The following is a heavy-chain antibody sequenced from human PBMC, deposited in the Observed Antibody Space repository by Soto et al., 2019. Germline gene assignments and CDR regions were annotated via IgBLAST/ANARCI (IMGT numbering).Heavy chain of an antibody. CDR2: IYHSGST. J-gene: IGHJ6*02. V-gene: IGHV4-30-2*01. CDR1: GGSISSGGYS. D-gene: IGHD6-13*01. Sequence: QLQLQESGSGLVKPSQTLSLTCAVSGGSISSGGYSWSWIRQPPGKGLEWIGYIYHSGSTYYNPSLKSRVTISVDRSKNQFSLKLSSVTAADTAVYYCARGRFSSRFGGWDYYYYGMDVWGQGTTVTVSS. CDR3: ARGRFSSRFGGWDYYYYGMDV.